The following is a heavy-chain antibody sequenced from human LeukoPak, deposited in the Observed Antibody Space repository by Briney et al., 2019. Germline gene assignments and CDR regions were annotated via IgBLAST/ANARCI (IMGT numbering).Heavy chain of an antibody. Sequence: SETLSLTCTVSGGSISSYYWSWIRQPPGKGLEWIGYIYYSGSTNYNPSLKSRVTISVDTSKNQFSLKLSSVTAADTAVYYCARSLLWFGEPSGWFDPWGQGTLVTVSS. CDR3: ARSLLWFGEPSGWFDP. J-gene: IGHJ5*02. V-gene: IGHV4-59*01. CDR1: GGSISSYY. D-gene: IGHD3-10*01. CDR2: IYYSGST.